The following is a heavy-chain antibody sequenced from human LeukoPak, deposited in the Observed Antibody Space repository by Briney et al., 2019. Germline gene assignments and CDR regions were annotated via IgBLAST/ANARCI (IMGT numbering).Heavy chain of an antibody. D-gene: IGHD6-6*01. CDR2: IYTSGST. V-gene: IGHV4-4*07. Sequence: SETLSLTCTVSGGSISSDYWSWIRQPAGKGLEWIGRIYTSGSTNYNPSLKSRVTMSVDTSKNQFSLKLSSVTAADTAVYYCARTVVLYSSSSFDYWGQGTLVTVSS. CDR3: ARTVVLYSSSSFDY. J-gene: IGHJ4*02. CDR1: GGSISSDY.